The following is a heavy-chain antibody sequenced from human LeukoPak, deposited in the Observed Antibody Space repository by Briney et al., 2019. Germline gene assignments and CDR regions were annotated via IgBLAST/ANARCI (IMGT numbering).Heavy chain of an antibody. J-gene: IGHJ5*02. Sequence: PSETLSLTCTVSGGSISSYYWSWIRQPPGKGLEWIGYIYYSGSTNYNPSLKSRVTISVDTSKNQFSLKLRSVTAADTAVYYCARDPLGYNWFDPWGQGTLVTVSS. CDR2: IYYSGST. CDR3: ARDPLGYNWFDP. V-gene: IGHV4-59*01. CDR1: GGSISSYY. D-gene: IGHD3-16*01.